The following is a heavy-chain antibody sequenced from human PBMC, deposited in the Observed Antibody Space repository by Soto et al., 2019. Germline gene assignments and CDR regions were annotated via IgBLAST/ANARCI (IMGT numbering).Heavy chain of an antibody. CDR3: AKVGLAVAGKQYYYGMDV. D-gene: IGHD6-19*01. CDR2: ISGSGGST. CDR1: GFTFSSYA. Sequence: GGSLRLSCAASGFTFSSYAMSWVRQAPGKGLEWVSAISGSGGSTYYADPVKGRFTISRDNSKNTLYLQMNSLRAEDTAVYYCAKVGLAVAGKQYYYGMDVWGQGTTVTVSS. V-gene: IGHV3-23*01. J-gene: IGHJ6*02.